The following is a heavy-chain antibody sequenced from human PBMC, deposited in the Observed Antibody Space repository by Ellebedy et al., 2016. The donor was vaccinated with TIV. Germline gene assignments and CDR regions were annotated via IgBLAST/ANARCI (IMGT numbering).Heavy chain of an antibody. V-gene: IGHV3-7*01. Sequence: GGSLRLSCAASRFSFSSYWMSWVRQSPGKGLEWVANINQDGSEKYYVDSVKGRFTISRDNAKNSLYLQMNSLRVEDTAVYYCATDGSYGDYVFPRHAFENWGQGTMLIVSS. D-gene: IGHD4-17*01. CDR3: ATDGSYGDYVFPRHAFEN. J-gene: IGHJ3*02. CDR1: RFSFSSYW. CDR2: INQDGSEK.